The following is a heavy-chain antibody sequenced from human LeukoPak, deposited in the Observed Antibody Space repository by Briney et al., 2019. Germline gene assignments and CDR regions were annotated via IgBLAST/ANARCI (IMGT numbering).Heavy chain of an antibody. J-gene: IGHJ4*02. CDR2: IYETGST. CDR1: GASISSSTYY. V-gene: IGHV4-39*01. Sequence: PSETLSLTCTVSGASISSSTYYWGWIRQPPGKGLGWIGCIYETGSTYYKSSLKSRVTISVDTSKNQFSLKLSSVTAADTAVYYCARLDYGGNNDYWGQGTLVTVSS. D-gene: IGHD4-23*01. CDR3: ARLDYGGNNDY.